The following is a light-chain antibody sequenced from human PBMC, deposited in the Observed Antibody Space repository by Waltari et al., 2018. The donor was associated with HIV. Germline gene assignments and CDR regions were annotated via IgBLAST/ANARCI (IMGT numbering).Light chain of an antibody. CDR3: GTWDSSLSAVV. Sequence: YVLTQPPSVCAAPGQTGTIRCAGSSSNIGQHYVYGYQQLPGPSPKLLILVNNNRPAGIPDRFSASNSVASATLGITGLQTGDESDYYCGTWDSSLSAVVFGGGTKLTVL. CDR2: VNN. V-gene: IGLV1-51*01. CDR1: SSNIGQHY. J-gene: IGLJ2*01.